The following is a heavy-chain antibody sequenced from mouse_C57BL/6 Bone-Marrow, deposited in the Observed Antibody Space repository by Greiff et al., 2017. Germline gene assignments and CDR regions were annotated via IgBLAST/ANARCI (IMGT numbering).Heavy chain of an antibody. J-gene: IGHJ3*01. Sequence: VQGVESGAELARPGASVKLSCKASGYTFTSYGISWVKQRTGQGLEWLGEIYPRRGNTYYTETFQGKDTLTADKSYSTAYMELRSLTSVDSSVYFWARKGREFAYWGQGTLVTVSA. CDR1: GYTFTSYG. CDR2: IYPRRGNT. V-gene: IGHV1-81*01. CDR3: ARKGREFAY.